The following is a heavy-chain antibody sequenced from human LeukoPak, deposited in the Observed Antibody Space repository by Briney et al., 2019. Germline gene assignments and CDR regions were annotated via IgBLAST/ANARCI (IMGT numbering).Heavy chain of an antibody. D-gene: IGHD6-19*01. CDR3: AKDMGVSGWPPYFDY. CDR2: ISWNSGSI. CDR1: GFTFDDYA. Sequence: GGSLRLSCAASGFTFDDYAMHWVRQAPGKGLEWVSGISWNSGSIGYADSVKGRFTISRDNTKNSLYLQMNSLRAEDTALYYCAKDMGVSGWPPYFDYWGQGALVTVSS. J-gene: IGHJ4*02. V-gene: IGHV3-9*01.